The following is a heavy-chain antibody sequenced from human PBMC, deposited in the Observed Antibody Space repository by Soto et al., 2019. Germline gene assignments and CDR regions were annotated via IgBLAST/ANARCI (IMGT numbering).Heavy chain of an antibody. CDR1: GNSFTTYS. D-gene: IGHD4-17*01. J-gene: IGHJ4*02. CDR2: FDAGNRIT. Sequence: GASVKVSCKASGNSFTTYSLHWVRQAPGQSLEWMGWFDAGNRITKFSQKFQGRITISRDTSASTAYMEVRSLRSEDTAVYYCATMGTPVTGLYYFDHWGQGTLVTVSS. CDR3: ATMGTPVTGLYYFDH. V-gene: IGHV1-3*01.